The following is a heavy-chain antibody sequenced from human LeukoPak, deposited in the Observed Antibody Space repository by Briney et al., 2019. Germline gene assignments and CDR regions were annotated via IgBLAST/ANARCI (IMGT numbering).Heavy chain of an antibody. J-gene: IGHJ4*02. CDR3: VRDRDSTSSRFDY. Sequence: ASETLSLTCTVSGGSISSYYWSWIRQPAGKGLEWIGRMYTSGSTNYNPSLKSRVTISVDKSKNQFSLKLSSVTAADTAVYYCVRDRDSTSSRFDYWGQGTLVTVSS. D-gene: IGHD6-6*01. CDR2: MYTSGST. V-gene: IGHV4-4*07. CDR1: GGSISSYY.